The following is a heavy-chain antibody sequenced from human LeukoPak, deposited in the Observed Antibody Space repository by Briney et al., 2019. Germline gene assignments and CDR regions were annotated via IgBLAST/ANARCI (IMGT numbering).Heavy chain of an antibody. CDR2: VSSNGAKT. D-gene: IGHD3-22*01. V-gene: IGHV3-23*01. CDR3: AKAGGRYYDSSGHPYYYGMDV. Sequence: GGSLRLSCAASGFTFSSYAITWVRQAPGKGLEWVSAVSSNGAKTYYADSVKGRFTIFRDNAKNTLYLQMNSLRAEDTAVYYCAKAGGRYYDSSGHPYYYGMDVWGQGTTVTVSS. J-gene: IGHJ6*02. CDR1: GFTFSSYA.